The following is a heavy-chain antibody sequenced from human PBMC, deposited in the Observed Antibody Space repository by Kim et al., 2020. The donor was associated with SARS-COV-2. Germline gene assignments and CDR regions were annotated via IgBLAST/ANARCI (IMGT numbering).Heavy chain of an antibody. CDR3: ARVSHTADYYGSGGYYNFDY. CDR2: INPNSGGT. Sequence: ASVKVSCKASGYTFTGYYMHWVRQAPGQGLEWMGRINPNSGGTNYAQKFQGRVTMTRDTSISTAYMELSRLRSDDTAVYYCARVSHTADYYGSGGYYNFDYWGQGTLVTVSS. D-gene: IGHD3-10*01. V-gene: IGHV1-2*06. CDR1: GYTFTGYY. J-gene: IGHJ4*02.